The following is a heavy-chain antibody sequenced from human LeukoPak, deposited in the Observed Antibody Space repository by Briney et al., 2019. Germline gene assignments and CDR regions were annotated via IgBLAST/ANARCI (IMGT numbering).Heavy chain of an antibody. D-gene: IGHD2-2*01. Sequence: GGSLRLSCAASGFTFSSYAMSWVRQAPGKGLEWVSAISGSGGNTYYADSVKGRFTISRDNSKNTLFLQMNSLRAEDTAVYYCAKDGRECTSTGCYVMSDYWGQGTLVTVSS. CDR2: ISGSGGNT. CDR1: GFTFSSYA. V-gene: IGHV3-23*01. J-gene: IGHJ4*02. CDR3: AKDGRECTSTGCYVMSDY.